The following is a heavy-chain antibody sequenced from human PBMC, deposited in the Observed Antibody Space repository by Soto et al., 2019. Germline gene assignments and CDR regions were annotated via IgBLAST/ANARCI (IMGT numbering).Heavy chain of an antibody. V-gene: IGHV3-7*01. Sequence: GGSLRLSCAASGFTFSSYWMSWVRQAPGKGLEWVANIKQDGSEKYYVDSVKGRFTISRDNAKNSLYLQMNSLRAEDTAVYYCARAVPSRYCSGGSCYLDYWGQGTLVTVSS. D-gene: IGHD2-15*01. CDR2: IKQDGSEK. J-gene: IGHJ4*02. CDR1: GFTFSSYW. CDR3: ARAVPSRYCSGGSCYLDY.